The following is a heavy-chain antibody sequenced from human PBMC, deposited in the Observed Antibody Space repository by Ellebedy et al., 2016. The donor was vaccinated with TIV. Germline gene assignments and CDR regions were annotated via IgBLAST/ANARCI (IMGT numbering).Heavy chain of an antibody. CDR2: IYYSGST. Sequence: GSLRLSCTVSGGSISSSSYYWSWIRQPPGKGLEWIGYIYYSGSTNYNPSLKSRVTISVDTSKNQFSLKLSSVTAADTAVYYCARLAAGRHHWFDPWGQGTLVTVSS. CDR1: GGSISSSSYY. CDR3: ARLAAGRHHWFDP. J-gene: IGHJ5*02. V-gene: IGHV4-61*01. D-gene: IGHD6-13*01.